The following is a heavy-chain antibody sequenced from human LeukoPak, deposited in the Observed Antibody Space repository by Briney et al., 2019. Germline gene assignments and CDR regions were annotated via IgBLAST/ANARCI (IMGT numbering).Heavy chain of an antibody. CDR3: ARDRIISHYDSSRTFYAPDAYDL. Sequence: ASVKVSCKASGYNFMTYTMYWVRRAPGQSLEWLGWINGGKDDTKYSQKFQDRVTFTKDTSASTAYMELSRLRYEDTAVYYCARDRIISHYDSSRTFYAPDAYDLWGQGTVVTVSS. V-gene: IGHV1-3*01. D-gene: IGHD3-22*01. CDR1: GYNFMTYT. J-gene: IGHJ3*01. CDR2: INGGKDDT.